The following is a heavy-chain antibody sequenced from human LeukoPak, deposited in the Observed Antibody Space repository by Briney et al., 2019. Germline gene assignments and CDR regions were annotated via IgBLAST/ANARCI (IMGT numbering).Heavy chain of an antibody. J-gene: IGHJ4*02. V-gene: IGHV3-7*01. Sequence: GGSLRLYCAASGFTFSTYWMTWVRQAPGQGLEWVANIKQDGSEIYYVDSVKGRFTISRDNAKNSLYLQMNSLRAEDTAVYYCAGGPGFLFNHCGQGTLVTVPS. CDR3: AGGPGFLFNH. CDR1: GFTFSTYW. D-gene: IGHD3-9*01. CDR2: IKQDGSEI.